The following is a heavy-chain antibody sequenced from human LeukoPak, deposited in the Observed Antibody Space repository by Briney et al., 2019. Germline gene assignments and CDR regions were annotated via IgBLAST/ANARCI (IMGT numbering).Heavy chain of an antibody. J-gene: IGHJ3*02. Sequence: ASVKVSCKASGYTFTSYAMHWVRQAPGQRLEWMGWINAGNGNTKYSQEFQGRVTITRDTSASTAYMELSSLRSEDTAVYYCARVRVRGVTDDAFDIWGQGTMVTVSS. CDR3: ARVRVRGVTDDAFDI. CDR2: INAGNGNT. CDR1: GYTFTSYA. D-gene: IGHD3-10*01. V-gene: IGHV1-3*03.